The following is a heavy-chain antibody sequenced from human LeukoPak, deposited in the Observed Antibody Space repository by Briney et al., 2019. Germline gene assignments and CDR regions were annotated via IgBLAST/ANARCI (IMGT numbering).Heavy chain of an antibody. CDR1: GYTFTSYY. J-gene: IGHJ4*02. Sequence: ASVKVSCKASGYTFTSYYMHWVRQAPGQGLEWMGIINPSGGSTSYAQKFQGRVTMTRDTSTSTVYMELSSLRSEDTAVYYCARDLFLQTPRLLWFGELRDYWGQGTLVTVSS. D-gene: IGHD3-10*01. CDR2: INPSGGST. V-gene: IGHV1-46*01. CDR3: ARDLFLQTPRLLWFGELRDY.